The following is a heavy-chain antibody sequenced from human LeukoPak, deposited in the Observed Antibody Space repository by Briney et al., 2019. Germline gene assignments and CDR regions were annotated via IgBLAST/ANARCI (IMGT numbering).Heavy chain of an antibody. CDR3: AQWSRYFDY. CDR2: INWNGGST. J-gene: IGHJ4*02. D-gene: IGHD1-26*01. CDR1: GFTFDDYG. Sequence: GGSLRLSCAASGFTFDDYGMSWVRQAPGKGLEWVSGINWNGGSTGYADSVKGRFTISRDNSKNTLYLQMNSLRAEDTALYFCAQWSRYFDYWGQGTLVTVSS. V-gene: IGHV3-20*04.